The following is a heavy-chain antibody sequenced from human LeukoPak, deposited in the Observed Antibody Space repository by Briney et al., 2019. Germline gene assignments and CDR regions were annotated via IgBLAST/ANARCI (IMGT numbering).Heavy chain of an antibody. D-gene: IGHD3-22*01. CDR2: ISYDGSSE. V-gene: IGHV3-30*18. Sequence: GGPLRLSCAASGFTFGTFGMHWVRQAPGKGLEWVAFISYDGSSEYDADSVKGRFTISRDNSENTVYLQMNSLRAEDTAVYYCAKSEVYYFGTSGGFDYWGQGTLVTVAS. J-gene: IGHJ4*02. CDR3: AKSEVYYFGTSGGFDY. CDR1: GFTFGTFG.